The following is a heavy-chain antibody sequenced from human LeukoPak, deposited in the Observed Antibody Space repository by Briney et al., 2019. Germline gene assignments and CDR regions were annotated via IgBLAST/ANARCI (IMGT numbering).Heavy chain of an antibody. J-gene: IGHJ5*02. CDR1: GYTFTDYY. D-gene: IGHD6-19*01. CDR2: INPNGGGT. V-gene: IGHV1-2*02. CDR3: ARYSAQWWFDP. Sequence: ASVKVSCKAPGYTFTDYYIHWVRQAPGQGLEWMGWINPNGGGTSFAQNFQGRVIMTRDTSISTAYMELNRLRSDDTAVYYCARYSAQWWFDPWGQGTLVTVSS.